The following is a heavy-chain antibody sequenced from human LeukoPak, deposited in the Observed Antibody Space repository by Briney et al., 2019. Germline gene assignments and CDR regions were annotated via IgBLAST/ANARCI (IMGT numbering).Heavy chain of an antibody. V-gene: IGHV3-30*18. CDR2: ISYDGSNK. J-gene: IGHJ4*02. CDR3: AKDIAVAGGVFDY. CDR1: GLTFRNYG. Sequence: GRSLRLSCAASGLTFRNYGMHWVRQAPGKGLEWVAVISYDGSNKYYADSVKGRFTISRDNSKNTLYLQMNSLRAEDTAVYYCAKDIAVAGGVFDYWGQGTLVTVSS. D-gene: IGHD6-19*01.